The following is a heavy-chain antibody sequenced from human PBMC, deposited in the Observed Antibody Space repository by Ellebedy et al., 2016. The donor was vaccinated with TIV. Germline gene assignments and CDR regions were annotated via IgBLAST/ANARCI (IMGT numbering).Heavy chain of an antibody. Sequence: SETLSLTCTVSGYSISSGYYWGWIRQPPGKGLEWIGSIYHSGSTYYNPSLKSRVTISVDTSKNQFSLKLSSVTAADTAVYYCARVSGGRSGYYRGYYYYGMDVWGQGTTVTVSS. CDR3: ARVSGGRSGYYRGYYYYGMDV. D-gene: IGHD3-3*01. V-gene: IGHV4-38-2*02. CDR1: GYSISSGYY. J-gene: IGHJ6*02. CDR2: IYHSGST.